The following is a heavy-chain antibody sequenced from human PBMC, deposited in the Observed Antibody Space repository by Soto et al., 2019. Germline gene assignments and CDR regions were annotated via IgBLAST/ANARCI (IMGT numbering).Heavy chain of an antibody. V-gene: IGHV4-59*01. CDR3: ARDGGSGGGD. J-gene: IGHJ4*02. CDR1: GGSISSYY. D-gene: IGHD3-16*01. CDR2: IYYSGST. Sequence: SETLSLTCTVSGGSISSYYWSWIRQPPGKGLEWIGYIYYSGSTNYNPSLKSRVTISVDTSKNQFSLKLSSVTAADTAVYYCARDGGSGGGDWGQGTRVTVSS.